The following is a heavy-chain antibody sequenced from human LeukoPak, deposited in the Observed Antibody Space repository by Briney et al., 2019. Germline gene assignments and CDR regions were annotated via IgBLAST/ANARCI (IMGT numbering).Heavy chain of an antibody. J-gene: IGHJ4*02. V-gene: IGHV3-43*02. Sequence: GGSLRLSCAASGFTFDDYAMHWVRQAPGKGLEWVSLISGDGGSTYYADSVKGRFTISRDNSENSLYLQMNSLRTEDTALYYCAKVVGGSHYFDYWGQGTLVTVSS. D-gene: IGHD3-16*01. CDR1: GFTFDDYA. CDR3: AKVVGGSHYFDY. CDR2: ISGDGGST.